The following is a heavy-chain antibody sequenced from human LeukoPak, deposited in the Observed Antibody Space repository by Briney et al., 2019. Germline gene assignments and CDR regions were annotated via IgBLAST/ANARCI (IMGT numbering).Heavy chain of an antibody. J-gene: IGHJ4*01. Sequence: GGTLRLSCAASGFTFTNNFMSWVRQVPGKGLEWVANIKQDGSETTYADSVRGRFTIFRDNAKDSVYLQMNSLRAEDSATYYCVREGFYFFDFWGQGTLVTVSS. V-gene: IGHV3-7*01. CDR1: GFTFTNNF. CDR2: IKQDGSET. CDR3: VREGFYFFDF.